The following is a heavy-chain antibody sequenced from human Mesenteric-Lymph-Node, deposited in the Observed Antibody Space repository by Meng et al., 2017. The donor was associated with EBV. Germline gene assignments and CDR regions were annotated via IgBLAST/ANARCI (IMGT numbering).Heavy chain of an antibody. CDR3: ARNFDILTGFDY. D-gene: IGHD3-9*01. Sequence: QVQLVQSGGEVKRPGASVKVSCKTSGYTFTNYAVKWVRQAPGQGLEWMGWITAGNPNTRYSQKFQGRLTLTRDTSASTVYMELSSLRSEDTAVYFCARNFDILTGFDYWGQGTLVTVSS. J-gene: IGHJ4*02. CDR2: ITAGNPNT. V-gene: IGHV1-3*01. CDR1: GYTFTNYA.